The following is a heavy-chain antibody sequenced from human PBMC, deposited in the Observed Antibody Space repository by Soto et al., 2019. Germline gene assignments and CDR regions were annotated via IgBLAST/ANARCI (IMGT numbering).Heavy chain of an antibody. D-gene: IGHD3-9*01. Sequence: VGSLRLSCAASGFTFSSYSMNWVRQAPGKGLEWVSYISSSSSTIYYADSVKGRFTISRDNAKNSLYLQMNSRRDEDTAVYYCARDRSDYDILTGLDYWGQGTLVTVSS. CDR3: ARDRSDYDILTGLDY. CDR1: GFTFSSYS. V-gene: IGHV3-48*02. CDR2: ISSSSSTI. J-gene: IGHJ4*02.